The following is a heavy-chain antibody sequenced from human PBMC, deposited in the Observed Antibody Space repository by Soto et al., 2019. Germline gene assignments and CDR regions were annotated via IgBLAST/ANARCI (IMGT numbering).Heavy chain of an antibody. J-gene: IGHJ4*02. CDR1: GGSISSGGYY. CDR3: ARDGGVGRQLAPSGYFDY. CDR2: IYYSGSA. D-gene: IGHD6-6*01. Sequence: SETLSLTCTVSGGSISSGGYYWSWIRQHPGKGLEWIGYIYYSGSAYYNPSLKSRVTISVDTSKNQFSLKLSSVTAADTAVYYCARDGGVGRQLAPSGYFDYWGQGTLVTVSS. V-gene: IGHV4-31*03.